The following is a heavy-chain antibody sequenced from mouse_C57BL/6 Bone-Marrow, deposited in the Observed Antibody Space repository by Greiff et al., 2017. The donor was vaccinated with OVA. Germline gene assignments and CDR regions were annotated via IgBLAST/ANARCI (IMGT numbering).Heavy chain of an antibody. CDR2: IDPEDGET. D-gene: IGHD2-2*01. Sequence: VQLQQSGAELVKPGASVKLSCTASGFNIKDYYMHWVKQRTEQGLEWIGRIDPEDGETKYAPTFQGKATITADTSSNTAYLQLSSLTSEDTAVYYCARPTMVTTTGVDYWGQGTTLTVSS. V-gene: IGHV14-2*01. J-gene: IGHJ2*01. CDR3: ARPTMVTTTGVDY. CDR1: GFNIKDYY.